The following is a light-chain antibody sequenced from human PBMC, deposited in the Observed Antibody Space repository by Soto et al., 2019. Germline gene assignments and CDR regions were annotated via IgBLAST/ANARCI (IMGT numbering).Light chain of an antibody. V-gene: IGLV2-14*01. CDR1: SGDIVSYNR. J-gene: IGLJ1*01. Sequence: QSALTQPASVSGSPGQSITISFTGSSGDIVSYNRVSWYQQHPGKAPKLIIYEVTDRHSGVSNRFSGYKSGNTAYRTISGLQAEDEAEYYCSLYTNITPRACVLGTVTKLTVL. CDR2: EVT. CDR3: SLYTNITPRACV.